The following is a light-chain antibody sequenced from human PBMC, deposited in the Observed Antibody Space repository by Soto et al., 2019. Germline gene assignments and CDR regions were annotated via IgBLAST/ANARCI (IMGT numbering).Light chain of an antibody. J-gene: IGKJ4*01. CDR3: QQRYSTPLT. Sequence: DIHRTQAPSSVCASVGDRRTITCRASQGISSYLNWYQKKPGKDPKILIYAASSLQSGVPSRFSGSGSGTDFNLTISSLQTEDFATYDCQQRYSTPLTFGGGTKLDIK. CDR1: QGISSY. V-gene: IGKV1-39*01. CDR2: AAS.